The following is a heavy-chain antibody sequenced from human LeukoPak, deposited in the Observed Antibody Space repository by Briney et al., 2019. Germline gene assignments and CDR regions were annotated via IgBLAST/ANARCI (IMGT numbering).Heavy chain of an antibody. CDR3: ARSLRELWPSNWFDP. J-gene: IGHJ5*02. CDR1: GGSISSSSYY. Sequence: PSETLPLTCTVSGGSISSSSYYWGWIRQPPGKGLEWIGSIYYSGSTYYNPSLKSRVTISVDTSKNQFSLKLSSVTAADTAVYYCARSLRELWPSNWFDPWGQGTLVTVSS. CDR2: IYYSGST. D-gene: IGHD1-26*01. V-gene: IGHV4-39*01.